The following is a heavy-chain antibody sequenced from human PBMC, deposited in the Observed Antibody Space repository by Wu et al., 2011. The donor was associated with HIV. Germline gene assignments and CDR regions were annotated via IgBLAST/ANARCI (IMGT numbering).Heavy chain of an antibody. J-gene: IGHJ6*03. CDR3: ARDGSSAQLDLYYNHMDV. CDR1: GYTFTNYA. D-gene: IGHD6-6*01. Sequence: QVQLVQSGAEVKKPGASVKVSCKASGYTFTNYAIHWVRQAPGQGLEWMGWISAYNGDTNYAQKLQDRVTMTTDTSTSTAYMELRSLRSDDTAVYYCARDGSSAQLDLYYNHMDVWGKGTTVTVS. V-gene: IGHV1-18*01. CDR2: ISAYNGDT.